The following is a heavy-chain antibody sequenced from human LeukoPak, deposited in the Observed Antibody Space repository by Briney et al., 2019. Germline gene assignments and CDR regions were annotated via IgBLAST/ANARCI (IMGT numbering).Heavy chain of an antibody. CDR1: GFTVSSNY. J-gene: IGHJ4*02. CDR2: IYSGGST. D-gene: IGHD2-15*01. V-gene: IGHV3-53*01. CDR3: ARDILGYCSGGSCSPGVDY. Sequence: GGSLRLSCAASGFTVSSNYMSWVRQAPGKGLEWVSDIYSGGSTYYADSVKGRFTISRDNSKNTLYLQMNSLRAEDTAVYYCARDILGYCSGGSCSPGVDYWGQGTLVTASS.